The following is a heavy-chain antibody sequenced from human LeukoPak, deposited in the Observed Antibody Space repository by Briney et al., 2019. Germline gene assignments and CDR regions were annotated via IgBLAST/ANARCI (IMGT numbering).Heavy chain of an antibody. CDR1: GFTLRSYA. CDR2: ISGSGAGT. D-gene: IGHD6-19*01. CDR3: AKDLTYTSGWLLHY. V-gene: IGHV3-23*01. J-gene: IGHJ4*02. Sequence: PGGSLRLSCAASGFTLRSYAMNWVRQAPGKGLEWVSGISGSGAGTYYADSVKGRFTISRDNSKNTLYLQMNSLRAEDTAVYYCAKDLTYTSGWLLHYWGQGTLVTVSS.